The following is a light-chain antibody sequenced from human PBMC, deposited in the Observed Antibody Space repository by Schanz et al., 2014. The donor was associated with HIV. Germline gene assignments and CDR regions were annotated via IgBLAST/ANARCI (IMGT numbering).Light chain of an antibody. Sequence: SYELTQPPSVSVAPGKTARITCGGNNLGSKSVHWFQQKPGQAPALVMFYDEDRPSGIPERFSGSNSGHTATLTISGVEAGDEADYYCQVWESSTDMVFGGGTKLTVL. V-gene: IGLV3-21*01. CDR2: YDE. J-gene: IGLJ2*01. CDR1: NLGSKS. CDR3: QVWESSTDMV.